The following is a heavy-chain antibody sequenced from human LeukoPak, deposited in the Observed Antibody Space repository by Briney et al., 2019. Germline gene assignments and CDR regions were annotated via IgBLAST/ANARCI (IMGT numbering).Heavy chain of an antibody. Sequence: PSETLSLICAVYGGSFSGYYWSWIRQPPGKGLEWIGEINHSGSTNYNPSLKSRVTISVDTSKNQFSLKLSSVTAADTAVYYCATYRYSGYDSGFDYWGQGTLVTVSS. V-gene: IGHV4-34*01. CDR3: ATYRYSGYDSGFDY. CDR1: GGSFSGYY. D-gene: IGHD5-12*01. J-gene: IGHJ4*02. CDR2: INHSGST.